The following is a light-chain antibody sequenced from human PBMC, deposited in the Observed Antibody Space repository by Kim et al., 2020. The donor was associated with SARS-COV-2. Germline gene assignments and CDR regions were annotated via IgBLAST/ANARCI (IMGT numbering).Light chain of an antibody. Sequence: QSALTQPASVSGSPGQSITISCTGTSSDVGGYNYVSWYQQHPGKAPKLMIYDVSKRPSGVSNRFSGSKSGNTASLTISGLQAEDEADYYCSSYTSSSTYVVFGGWTQLTVL. CDR3: SSYTSSSTYVV. V-gene: IGLV2-14*01. CDR2: DVS. CDR1: SSDVGGYNY. J-gene: IGLJ2*01.